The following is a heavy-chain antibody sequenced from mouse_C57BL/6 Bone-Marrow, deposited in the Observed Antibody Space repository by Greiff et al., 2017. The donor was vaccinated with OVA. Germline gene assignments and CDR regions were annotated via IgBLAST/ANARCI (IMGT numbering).Heavy chain of an antibody. V-gene: IGHV1-20*01. CDR2: INPYNGDT. Sequence: VQLKQSGPELVKPGDSVKISCKASGYSFTGYFMNWVMQSHGKSLEWIGRINPYNGDTFYNQKFKGKATLTVDKSSSTAHMELRSLTSEDSAVYYCARRTTVVADAMDYWGQGTSVTVSS. D-gene: IGHD1-1*01. J-gene: IGHJ4*01. CDR3: ARRTTVVADAMDY. CDR1: GYSFTGYF.